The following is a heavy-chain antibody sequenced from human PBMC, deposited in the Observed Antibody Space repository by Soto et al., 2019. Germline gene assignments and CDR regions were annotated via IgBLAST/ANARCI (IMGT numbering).Heavy chain of an antibody. Sequence: EVQLVESGGGLVKPGGSLRLSCAASGFTFSNAWMNWVRQAPGKGLEWVGRIKSKTDGGTTDYAAPVKGRFTISRDESKNTLYLQMNSLKTEDTAVYYCIKQELYPYYDFWSGYYSFDYWGQGTLVTVSS. V-gene: IGHV3-15*07. D-gene: IGHD3-3*01. CDR1: GFTFSNAW. CDR2: IKSKTDGGTT. CDR3: IKQELYPYYDFWSGYYSFDY. J-gene: IGHJ4*02.